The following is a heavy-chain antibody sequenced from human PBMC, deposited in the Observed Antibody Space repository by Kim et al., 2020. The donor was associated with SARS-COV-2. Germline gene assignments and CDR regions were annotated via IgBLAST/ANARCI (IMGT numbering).Heavy chain of an antibody. V-gene: IGHV1-3*01. CDR3: ASGGYYYGSGSYYALSYYYGMDV. D-gene: IGHD3-10*01. CDR1: GYTFTSYA. CDR2: INAGNGNT. Sequence: ASVKVSCKASGYTFTSYAMHWVRQAPGQRLEWMGWINAGNGNTKYSQKFRGRVTITRDTSASTAYMELSSLRSEETAVYYCASGGYYYGSGSYYALSYYYGMDVWGQGTTVTVSS. J-gene: IGHJ6*02.